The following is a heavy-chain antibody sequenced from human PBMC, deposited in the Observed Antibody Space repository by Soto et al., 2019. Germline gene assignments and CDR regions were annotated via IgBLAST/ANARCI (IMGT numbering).Heavy chain of an antibody. D-gene: IGHD3-22*01. Sequence: SETLSLTCAVNGGSFSGYFWSWIRQPPGKGLEWIGEINHGGSTKYIPSLKSRVTISIATSKNQFSLRLSSVTAADTAVYFCARGRYYDSSGLDYWGQGTLVTVSS. J-gene: IGHJ4*02. V-gene: IGHV4-34*01. CDR1: GGSFSGYF. CDR2: INHGGST. CDR3: ARGRYYDSSGLDY.